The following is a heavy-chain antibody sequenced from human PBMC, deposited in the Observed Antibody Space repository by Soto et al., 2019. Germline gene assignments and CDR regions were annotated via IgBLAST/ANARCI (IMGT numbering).Heavy chain of an antibody. V-gene: IGHV1-58*01. CDR2: IVVGSGNT. Sequence: SVKVSCKASGFTFTSSAAQWVRQARGQRLEWIGWIVVGSGNTNYAQKFQERVTITRDMSTSTAYMELSSLRSEDTAVYYCAAPYQLSSPSEYYYGMDVWGQGTKVTVSS. J-gene: IGHJ6*02. D-gene: IGHD2-2*01. CDR1: GFTFTSSA. CDR3: AAPYQLSSPSEYYYGMDV.